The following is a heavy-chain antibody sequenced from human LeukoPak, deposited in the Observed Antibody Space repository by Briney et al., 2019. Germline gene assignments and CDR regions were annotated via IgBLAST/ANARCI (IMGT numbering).Heavy chain of an antibody. CDR3: ARNVVVVAANWFDP. Sequence: SETLSLTCTVPGGSISSGSYYWSWIRQPAGKGLEWIGRIYTSGSTNYNPSLKSRVTISVDTSKNQFSLKLSSVTAADTAVYYCARNVVVVAANWFDPWGQGTLVTVSS. CDR1: GGSISSGSYY. J-gene: IGHJ5*02. D-gene: IGHD2-15*01. V-gene: IGHV4-61*02. CDR2: IYTSGST.